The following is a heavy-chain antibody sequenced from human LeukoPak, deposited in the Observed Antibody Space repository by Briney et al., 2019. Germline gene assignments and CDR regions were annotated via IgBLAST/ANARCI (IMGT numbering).Heavy chain of an antibody. D-gene: IGHD3-3*01. CDR3: ARAVPDYDFWSGPRYFDY. J-gene: IGHJ4*02. Sequence: SETLSLTCTVSGGSISSGSYYWSWIRQPAGKGLEWIGRIYTSGSTNYNPSLKSRVTISVDTSKNQFSLKLSSVTAADTAVYYCARAVPDYDFWSGPRYFDYWGQGTLVTVSS. CDR1: GGSISSGSYY. CDR2: IYTSGST. V-gene: IGHV4-61*02.